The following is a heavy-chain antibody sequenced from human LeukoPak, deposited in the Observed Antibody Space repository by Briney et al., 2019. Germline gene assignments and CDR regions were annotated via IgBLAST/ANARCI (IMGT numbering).Heavy chain of an antibody. CDR2: INHSGST. Sequence: PSETLSLTCAVYGGSFSGYYWSWIRQPPGKGLEWIGEINHSGSTNYNPSLKSRVTISVDTSKNQFSLKLSSVTAADTAVYYCARGPRIVGATGGVDYWDQGTLVTVSS. D-gene: IGHD1-26*01. J-gene: IGHJ4*02. V-gene: IGHV4-34*01. CDR1: GGSFSGYY. CDR3: ARGPRIVGATGGVDY.